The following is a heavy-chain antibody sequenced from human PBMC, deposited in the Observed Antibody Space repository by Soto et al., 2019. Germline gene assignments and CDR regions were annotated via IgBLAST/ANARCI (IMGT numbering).Heavy chain of an antibody. Sequence: ASVKVSCKASGYTFTSYGISWVRQAPGQGLEWMGWISAYNGNTNYAQKLQGRVTMTRDTSMSTAYMELSRLRSDDTAVYYCARFPRGVFGFDPWGQGTLVTVYS. D-gene: IGHD6-13*01. CDR1: GYTFTSYG. J-gene: IGHJ5*02. CDR3: ARFPRGVFGFDP. CDR2: ISAYNGNT. V-gene: IGHV1-18*01.